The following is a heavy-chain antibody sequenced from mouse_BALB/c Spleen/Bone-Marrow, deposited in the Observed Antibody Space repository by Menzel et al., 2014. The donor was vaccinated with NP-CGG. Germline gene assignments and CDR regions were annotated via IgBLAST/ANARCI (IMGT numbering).Heavy chain of an antibody. CDR1: GYTFTNYR. V-gene: IGHV1-69*02. D-gene: IGHD2-14*01. CDR3: TRGYYRYDVGYWYFDV. Sequence: QVQLKESGAELVRPGASVKLSCKASGYTFTNYRINWVKQRPGQGLEWIGNIYPSDSYTNYNQMFKDKATLTVDKSSRTAYMQLSIPTSEDSAVYYCTRGYYRYDVGYWYFDVWGAGTTVTVSS. CDR2: IYPSDSYT. J-gene: IGHJ1*01.